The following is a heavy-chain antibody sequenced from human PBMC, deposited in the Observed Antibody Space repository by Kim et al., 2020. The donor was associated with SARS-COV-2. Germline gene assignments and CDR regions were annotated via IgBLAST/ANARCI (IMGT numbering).Heavy chain of an antibody. Sequence: SVKVSCKASGGTFSSYAISWVRQAPGQGLEWMGGIIPIFGTANYAQKFQGRVTITADESTSTAYMELSSLRSEDTAVYYCARDLERGAGGRRPYGMDVWGQGTTVTISS. CDR1: GGTFSSYA. CDR2: IIPIFGTA. D-gene: IGHD3-10*01. J-gene: IGHJ6*02. CDR3: ARDLERGAGGRRPYGMDV. V-gene: IGHV1-69*13.